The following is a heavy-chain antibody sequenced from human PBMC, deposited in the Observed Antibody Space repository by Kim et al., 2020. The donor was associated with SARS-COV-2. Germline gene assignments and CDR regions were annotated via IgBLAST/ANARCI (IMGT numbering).Heavy chain of an antibody. D-gene: IGHD3-9*01. V-gene: IGHV1-18*01. J-gene: IGHJ5*02. Sequence: QKLQGRVTMTTDTSTSTAYMGLRSLRSDDTAVYYCARVRYFDWLVTWFDPWGQGTLVTVSS. CDR3: ARVRYFDWLVTWFDP.